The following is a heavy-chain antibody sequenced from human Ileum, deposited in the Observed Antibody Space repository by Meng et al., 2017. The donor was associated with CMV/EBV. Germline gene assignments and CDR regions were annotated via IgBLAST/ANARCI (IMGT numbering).Heavy chain of an antibody. V-gene: IGHV3-23*01. CDR1: GFTFSNCA. J-gene: IGHJ5*02. Sequence: ASGFTFSNCAMTWVREALGKGLEWVSAITVSGGGRYYAGSVRGRFTISRDNSQNTLYLQMNSLGADDTAIYYCAKSTPDHFDYYFGARGQGILVTVSS. CDR2: ITVSGGGR. CDR3: AKSTPDHFDYYFGA. D-gene: IGHD1-26*01.